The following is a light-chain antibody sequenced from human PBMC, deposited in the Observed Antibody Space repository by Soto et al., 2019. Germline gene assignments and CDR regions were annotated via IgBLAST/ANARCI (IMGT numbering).Light chain of an antibody. CDR2: DTS. CDR1: QSLTNSF. V-gene: IGKV3-20*01. Sequence: EFVLTQSPGTLSLSPGERATLSCRASQSLTNSFIAWCQQKPGQAPRLLIYDTSSRASGIPDRFSGSGSGTDFTLTISRLEPEDFAVFYCQQYGTSEIIFGQGTRLEIK. J-gene: IGKJ5*01. CDR3: QQYGTSEII.